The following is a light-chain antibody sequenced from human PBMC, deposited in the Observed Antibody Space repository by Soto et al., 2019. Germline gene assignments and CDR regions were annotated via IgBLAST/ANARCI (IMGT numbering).Light chain of an antibody. Sequence: EIVLTQSPDTLSLPPGERATLSCRASQSVRSSYLAWYQQKFGQAPRLLIYGASSRATGIPDRFSGSGSGTDFTLTISRLEPEDFAVYYCQQYGSSSWTFGQGTKVDIK. CDR2: GAS. J-gene: IGKJ1*01. V-gene: IGKV3-20*01. CDR3: QQYGSSSWT. CDR1: QSVRSSY.